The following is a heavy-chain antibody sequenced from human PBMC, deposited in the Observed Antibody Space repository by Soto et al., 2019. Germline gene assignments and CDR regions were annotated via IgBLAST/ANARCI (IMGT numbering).Heavy chain of an antibody. Sequence: ASVKVSCKASGYTFTSYAMNWVRQAPGQGLEWMGTVNPSGGHTTYAQHFLGRVTMTRDTSTSTLYMELTSLTSDDTAVYYCARGGHVVVVTAALDYWGQGTLVTVSS. J-gene: IGHJ4*02. V-gene: IGHV1-46*01. CDR1: GYTFTSYA. D-gene: IGHD2-21*02. CDR3: ARGGHVVVVTAALDY. CDR2: VNPSGGHT.